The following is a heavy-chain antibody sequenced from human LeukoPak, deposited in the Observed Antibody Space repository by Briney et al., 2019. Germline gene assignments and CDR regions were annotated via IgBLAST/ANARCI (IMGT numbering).Heavy chain of an antibody. CDR3: AKGEVVVLTGAAFDY. V-gene: IGHV3-9*01. CDR1: GFKFDDYA. D-gene: IGHD2-2*01. CDR2: ISWNSGSI. J-gene: IGHJ4*02. Sequence: GGSLRLSCAASGFKFDDYAMHWVRQAPGKGLEWASGISWNSGSIAFADSVKGRFTISRDNAKNSLYLQMNSLRAEDTAFYYCAKGEVVVLTGAAFDYWGQGTLVTVSS.